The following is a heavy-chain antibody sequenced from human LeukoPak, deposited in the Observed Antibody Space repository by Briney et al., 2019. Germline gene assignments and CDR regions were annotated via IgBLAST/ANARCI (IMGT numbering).Heavy chain of an antibody. J-gene: IGHJ5*02. CDR1: GGSFSSSSSY. V-gene: IGHV4-39*01. Sequence: SETLSLNCTVSGGSFSSSSSYWGWIRQPPGKGLEWIASISYSGSTYFNPSLKSRVTIFVHTSKNQFSLKLSSVTAADTAVYYCARHEVTSPLNWFDPWGQGTLVTVSS. CDR3: ARHEVTSPLNWFDP. D-gene: IGHD2-21*02. CDR2: ISYSGST.